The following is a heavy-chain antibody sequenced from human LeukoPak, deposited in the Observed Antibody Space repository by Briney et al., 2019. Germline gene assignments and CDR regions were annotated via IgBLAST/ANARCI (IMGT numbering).Heavy chain of an antibody. CDR2: INPNSGGA. D-gene: IGHD2-2*01. CDR1: GYTFTGDY. V-gene: IGHV1-2*06. CDR3: ARSYCIGTNCYSHLFDY. J-gene: IGHJ4*02. Sequence: AASVKVSCKASGYTFTGDYLHWVRQAPGQGLEWMGRINPNSGGANYAQNFQGRVTMTRDTSNSTAHMELSRLRSDDTAVYYCARSYCIGTNCYSHLFDYWGQGTLVTVSS.